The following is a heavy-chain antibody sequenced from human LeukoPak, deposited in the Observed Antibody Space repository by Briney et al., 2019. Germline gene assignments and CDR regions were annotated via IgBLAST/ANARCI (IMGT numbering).Heavy chain of an antibody. CDR1: GGTFSSYA. V-gene: IGHV1-69*06. J-gene: IGHJ4*02. Sequence: SVKVSCKASGGTFSSYAISWVRQAPGQGLEWMGGIIPIFGTANYAQKFQGRVTITADKSTSTAYMELSSLRSEDTAVYYCARSYSSSWYRKAQSPYHFDYWGQGTLVTVSS. CDR2: IIPIFGTA. CDR3: ARSYSSSWYRKAQSPYHFDY. D-gene: IGHD6-13*01.